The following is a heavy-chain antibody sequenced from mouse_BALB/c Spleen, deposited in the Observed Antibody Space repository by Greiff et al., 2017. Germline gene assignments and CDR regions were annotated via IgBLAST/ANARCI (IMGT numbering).Heavy chain of an antibody. Sequence: QVTLKVSGPGILQPSQTLSLTCSFSGFSLSTSGMGVSWIRQPSGKGLEWLAHIYWDDDKRYNPSLKSRLTISKDTSSNQVFLKITSVDTADTATYYCARTDYDAMDYWGQGTSVTVSS. V-gene: IGHV8-12*01. CDR2: IYWDDDK. J-gene: IGHJ4*01. CDR3: ARTDYDAMDY. CDR1: GFSLSTSGMG.